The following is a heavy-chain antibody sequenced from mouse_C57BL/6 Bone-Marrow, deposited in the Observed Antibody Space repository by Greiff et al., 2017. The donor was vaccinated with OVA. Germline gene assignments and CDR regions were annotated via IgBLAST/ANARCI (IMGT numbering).Heavy chain of an antibody. D-gene: IGHD6-5*01. Sequence: EVHLVESGPGLVKPSQSLSLTCSVTGYSITSGYYWNWIRQFPGNKLEWMGYISYDGSNNYNPSLKNRISITRDTSKNQFFLKLNSVTTEDTATYYCARGMAGLWYFDVWGTGTTVTVSS. CDR1: GYSITSGYY. CDR3: ARGMAGLWYFDV. CDR2: ISYDGSN. V-gene: IGHV3-6*01. J-gene: IGHJ1*03.